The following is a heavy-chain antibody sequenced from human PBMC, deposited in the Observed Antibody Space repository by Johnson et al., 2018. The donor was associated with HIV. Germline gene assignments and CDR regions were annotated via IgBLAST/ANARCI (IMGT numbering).Heavy chain of an antibody. J-gene: IGHJ3*02. V-gene: IGHV3-23*04. D-gene: IGHD3-3*02. CDR3: TAHFRVDAFDI. CDR1: GFSVSSNY. Sequence: VQLVESGGGLVQPGGSLRLSCAASGFSVSSNYMSWVRQAPGKGLEWVSAISGRGGSTYYADSVKGRFTISRDNAKNSLFLQMNNLRAEDTAVYYCTAHFRVDAFDIWGQGTMVTVSS. CDR2: ISGRGGST.